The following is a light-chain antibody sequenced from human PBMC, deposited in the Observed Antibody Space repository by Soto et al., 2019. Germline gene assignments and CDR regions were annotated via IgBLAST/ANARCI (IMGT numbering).Light chain of an antibody. J-gene: IGKJ5*01. V-gene: IGKV3-15*01. CDR3: QQYNDWPSIT. CDR1: QSVSSH. Sequence: EIVMTQSPATLSVSPGERVTLSCRASQSVSSHLAWYQQKPGQAPRLLIYGASTRATGIPARFSGSGSGTEFSLTISSLQSEDLAAYYCQQYNDWPSITFGQGTRLEIK. CDR2: GAS.